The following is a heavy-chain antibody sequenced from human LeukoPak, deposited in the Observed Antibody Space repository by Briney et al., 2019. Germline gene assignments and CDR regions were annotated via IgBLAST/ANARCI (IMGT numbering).Heavy chain of an antibody. D-gene: IGHD4-17*01. CDR1: GFIFNNYA. Sequence: GGSLRLSCAASGFIFNNYALMWLRQSPGKGLEWVSAIRGSGGGTFYADSGKVRFTISRDNSKNTLYLQMNGLRAEAEAVYYCARAPNGDYIGAFDMWGRGTLVTVSS. V-gene: IGHV3-23*01. CDR2: IRGSGGGT. CDR3: ARAPNGDYIGAFDM. J-gene: IGHJ3*02.